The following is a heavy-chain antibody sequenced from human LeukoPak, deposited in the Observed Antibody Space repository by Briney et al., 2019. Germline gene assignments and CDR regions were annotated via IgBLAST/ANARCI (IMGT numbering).Heavy chain of an antibody. J-gene: IGHJ6*03. Sequence: GGSLRLSCAASGFTFSSYSMNWVRQAPGKGLEWVSSISSSSSYIYYADSVKGRFTISRDNAKNSLYLQMNSLRAEDTALYYCARVIVGATVDYYYYYMDVWGKGTTVTVSS. CDR1: GFTFSSYS. CDR3: ARVIVGATVDYYYYYMDV. D-gene: IGHD1-26*01. V-gene: IGHV3-21*04. CDR2: ISSSSSYI.